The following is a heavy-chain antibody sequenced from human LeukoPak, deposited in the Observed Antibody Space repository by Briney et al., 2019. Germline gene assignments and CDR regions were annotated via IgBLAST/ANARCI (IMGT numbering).Heavy chain of an antibody. V-gene: IGHV3-48*03. D-gene: IGHD1-26*01. CDR3: VKDRYSGPNLYFDY. CDR2: ISSGGTI. CDR1: GFAFSSYE. J-gene: IGHJ4*02. Sequence: PGGSLRLSCEASGFAFSSYEMNWVRQAPGKGLEWISYISSGGTIYYAESVKGRFTISRDNAKNSLYLQMKSLRAEDTAVYYCVKDRYSGPNLYFDYWGQGTLVTVSS.